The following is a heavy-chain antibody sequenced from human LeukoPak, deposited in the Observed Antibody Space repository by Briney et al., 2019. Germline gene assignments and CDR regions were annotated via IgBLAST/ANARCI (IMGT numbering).Heavy chain of an antibody. Sequence: PGGSLRLSCAASGFTFSGYWMHWVRRGPGKGLVWVSRINSDGSDTRHADSVNGRFTISRDNAKNMMFLEMNSLRVEDTAVYYCARDRDGPDYWGQGTLVTVSS. CDR3: ARDRDGPDY. J-gene: IGHJ4*02. CDR1: GFTFSGYW. V-gene: IGHV3-74*01. D-gene: IGHD5-24*01. CDR2: INSDGSDT.